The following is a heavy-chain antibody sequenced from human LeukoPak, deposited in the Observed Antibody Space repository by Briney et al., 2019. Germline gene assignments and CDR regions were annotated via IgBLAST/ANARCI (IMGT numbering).Heavy chain of an antibody. CDR2: ITSDGNA. V-gene: IGHV3-23*01. Sequence: TGGSLRLSCAASGFTFSGYSMIWVRQAPGKGLEWVSGITSDGNAYYADSVKGRFTISRDNSKNTLYLQMNSLRAEDTALYYCAKVPVWQQLVDYWGQGTLVTVSS. CDR1: GFTFSGYS. CDR3: AKVPVWQQLVDY. D-gene: IGHD6-13*01. J-gene: IGHJ4*02.